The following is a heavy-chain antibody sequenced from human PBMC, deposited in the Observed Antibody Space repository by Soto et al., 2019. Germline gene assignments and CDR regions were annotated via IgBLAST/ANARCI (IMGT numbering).Heavy chain of an antibody. CDR3: ARGGNSGFRYFDL. Sequence: EVQLVESGGGLVQPGGSLRLSCTASGFTFSTYCMNWVRQAPGKGLEWISFISSSSSIIYYADSVKGRFTISSDNAQNSLYLQMNSLSDDDAAVYYCARGGNSGFRYFDLWGRGTLVTVSS. CDR2: ISSSSSII. V-gene: IGHV3-48*02. D-gene: IGHD2-21*02. J-gene: IGHJ2*01. CDR1: GFTFSTYC.